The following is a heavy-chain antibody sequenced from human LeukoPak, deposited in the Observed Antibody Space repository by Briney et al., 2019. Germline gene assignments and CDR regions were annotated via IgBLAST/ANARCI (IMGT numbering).Heavy chain of an antibody. D-gene: IGHD2-2*01. V-gene: IGHV1-69*06. CDR1: GGTFSSYA. CDR3: ARWVVGGGNDY. Sequence: TSVKVSCKASGGTFSSYAISWVRQAPGQGLEWMGGIIPIFGTANYAQKFQGRVTITADKSTSTAYMELSSLRSEDTAVYYCARWVVGGGNDYWGQGTLVTVSS. CDR2: IIPIFGTA. J-gene: IGHJ4*02.